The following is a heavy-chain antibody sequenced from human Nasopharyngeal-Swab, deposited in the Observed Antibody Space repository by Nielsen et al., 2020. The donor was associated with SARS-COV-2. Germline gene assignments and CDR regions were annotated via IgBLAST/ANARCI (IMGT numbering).Heavy chain of an antibody. Sequence: GGSLRLSCAASGFTFSSYAMSWVRQAPGKGLEWVSAISGSGGSTYYADSVKGRFTISRDNSKNTLYLQMNSLSAEDTAVYYCAKDGGNSPYYYYGMDVWGQGTTITVSS. J-gene: IGHJ6*02. CDR2: ISGSGGST. D-gene: IGHD4-23*01. CDR1: GFTFSSYA. CDR3: AKDGGNSPYYYYGMDV. V-gene: IGHV3-23*01.